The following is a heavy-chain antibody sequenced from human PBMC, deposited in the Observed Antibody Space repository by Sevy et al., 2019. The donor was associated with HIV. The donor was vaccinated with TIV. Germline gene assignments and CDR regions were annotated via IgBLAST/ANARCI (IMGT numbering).Heavy chain of an antibody. Sequence: GGSLRLSCVASDLRNYWMHWVRQVPGKGLVWVSRMNQDGNIINYADSVKGRFIISRDNARNTLYLQMNRLRADDTAVYYCVRDFNGYSDYWGQGTLVTVSS. D-gene: IGHD3-22*01. CDR1: DLRNYW. V-gene: IGHV3-74*01. CDR2: MNQDGNII. J-gene: IGHJ4*02. CDR3: VRDFNGYSDY.